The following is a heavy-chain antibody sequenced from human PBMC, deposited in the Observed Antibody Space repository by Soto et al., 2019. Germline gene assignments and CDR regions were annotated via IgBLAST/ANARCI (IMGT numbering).Heavy chain of an antibody. CDR3: ARDQEYSYGFEFDY. J-gene: IGHJ4*02. Sequence: QVQLVESGGGVVQPGRSLRLSCAASGFTFSSYAMHWVRQAPGKGLEWVAVISYDGSNKYYADSVKGRFTISRDNSKNTLYLQMNSLRAEDTAVYYCARDQEYSYGFEFDYWGQGTLVTVSS. CDR2: ISYDGSNK. CDR1: GFTFSSYA. V-gene: IGHV3-30-3*01. D-gene: IGHD5-18*01.